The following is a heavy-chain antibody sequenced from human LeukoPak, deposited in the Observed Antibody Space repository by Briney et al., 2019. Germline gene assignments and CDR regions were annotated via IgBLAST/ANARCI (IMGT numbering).Heavy chain of an antibody. CDR3: ARGDGYNFFDY. V-gene: IGHV3-30*14. D-gene: IGHD5-24*01. CDR2: ISYDGSNK. J-gene: IGHJ4*02. CDR1: GFTLSTNS. Sequence: GGSLRLSCAASGFTLSTNSMHWVRQAPGKGLEWLAVISYDGSNKYYADSVKGRFTISRDNSENTLYLQMKSLRAEDTAVYYCARGDGYNFFDYWGQGTLVTVSS.